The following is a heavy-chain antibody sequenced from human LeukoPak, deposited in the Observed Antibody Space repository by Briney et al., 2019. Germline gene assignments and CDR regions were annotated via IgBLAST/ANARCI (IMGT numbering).Heavy chain of an antibody. V-gene: IGHV3-20*04. J-gene: IGHJ6*03. CDR3: ARDRRDRITGNPYMDV. Sequence: GGSLRLYCAASGFTFDDYGMSWVRQAPGKGLEWVSGINWNGGSTGYADSVKGRFTISRDNAKNSLYLQMNSLRAEDTALYYCARDRRDRITGNPYMDVWGKGTTVTVSS. D-gene: IGHD1-20*01. CDR1: GFTFDDYG. CDR2: INWNGGST.